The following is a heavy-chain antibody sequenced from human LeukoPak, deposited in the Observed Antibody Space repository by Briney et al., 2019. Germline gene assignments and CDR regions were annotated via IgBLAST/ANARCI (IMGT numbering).Heavy chain of an antibody. J-gene: IGHJ4*02. D-gene: IGHD6-19*01. CDR3: ARGVSSGWPFFDY. V-gene: IGHV4-34*01. CDR1: GGSFSGYY. CDR2: INHSGST. Sequence: SETLSLTCAVYGGSFSGYYWSWIRQPPGKGLEWIGEINHSGSTNYNPSLKSRVTISVDTSKNQFSLKLSSVTAADTAVYYCARGVSSGWPFFDYWGQGTLVTVSS.